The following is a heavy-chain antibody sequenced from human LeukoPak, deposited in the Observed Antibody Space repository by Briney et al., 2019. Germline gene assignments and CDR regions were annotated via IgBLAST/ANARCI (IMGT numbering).Heavy chain of an antibody. CDR2: IIPIFGTA. J-gene: IGHJ3*02. V-gene: IGHV1-69*05. Sequence: ASVKVSCKASGGTFSSYAISGVRQAPGQGLAWMGGIIPIFGTANYAQKFRDRGTITTDESTSTACKELGSLRSEDTAVYYCARVLRYFDWLLAAGAFDIWGQKTIGTVSS. D-gene: IGHD3-9*01. CDR3: ARVLRYFDWLLAAGAFDI. CDR1: GGTFSSYA.